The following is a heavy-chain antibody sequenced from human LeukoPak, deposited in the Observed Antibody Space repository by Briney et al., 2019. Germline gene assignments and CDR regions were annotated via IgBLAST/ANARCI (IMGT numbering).Heavy chain of an antibody. V-gene: IGHV3-74*01. J-gene: IGHJ4*02. Sequence: GGSLRLSCAGSGFTFNNYWMHWVRQAPGEGLVWVSRIHSDGSSTSYADSVRGRFTISRDDAKSTLYLQMNSLRAEDTAVYYCARSGWPYYFDYWGQGTLVTVSS. CDR1: GFTFNNYW. CDR3: ARSGWPYYFDY. D-gene: IGHD3-22*01. CDR2: IHSDGSST.